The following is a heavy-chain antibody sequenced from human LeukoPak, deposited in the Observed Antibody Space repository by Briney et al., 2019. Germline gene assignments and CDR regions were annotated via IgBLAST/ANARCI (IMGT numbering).Heavy chain of an antibody. CDR2: ISGSGGST. V-gene: IGHV3-23*01. CDR1: GFTFSSYA. J-gene: IGHJ4*02. D-gene: IGHD6-6*01. Sequence: GSLRLSCAASGFTFSSYAMSWVRQAPGKGLEWVSAISGSGGSTYYADSVKGRFTISRDNSKNTLYLQMNSLRAEDTAVYYCAKDFGSSSGFDYWGQGTLVTVSS. CDR3: AKDFGSSSGFDY.